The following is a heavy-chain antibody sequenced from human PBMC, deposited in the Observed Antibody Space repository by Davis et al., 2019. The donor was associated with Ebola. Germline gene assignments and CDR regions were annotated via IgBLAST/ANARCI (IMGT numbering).Heavy chain of an antibody. CDR1: GFTFSSYW. CDR2: IKQDGSEK. Sequence: LSLTCAASGFTFSSYWMSWVRQAPGKGLEWVANIKQDGSEKYYVDSVKGRFTISRDNAKNSLYLQMNSLRAEDTAVYYCARGGGWGYSYGKTDYYFYGLDVWGQGTTVTVSS. V-gene: IGHV3-7*03. CDR3: ARGGGWGYSYGKTDYYFYGLDV. D-gene: IGHD5-18*01. J-gene: IGHJ6*02.